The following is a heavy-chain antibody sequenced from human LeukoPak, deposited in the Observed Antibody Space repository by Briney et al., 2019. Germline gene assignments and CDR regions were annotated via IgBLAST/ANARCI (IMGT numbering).Heavy chain of an antibody. CDR3: VKGGYSSGWYADY. D-gene: IGHD6-19*01. Sequence: GGALRLSCLASQFTFSVSAMHWVRQAPGKGREYIAVMSSNGGSKYYADSVKGRVTISRDNSKNTLYLQMSTLRAEDTALYYCVKGGYSSGWYADYWGQGALVTVSS. CDR1: QFTFSVSA. V-gene: IGHV3-64D*06. CDR2: MSSNGGSK. J-gene: IGHJ4*02.